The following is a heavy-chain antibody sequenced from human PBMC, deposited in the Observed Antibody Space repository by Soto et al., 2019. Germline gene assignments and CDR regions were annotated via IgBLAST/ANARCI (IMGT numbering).Heavy chain of an antibody. CDR1: GGSVSGGVYY. CDR2: SYYSGST. Sequence: QVQLQESGPGLVKPSQTLSLTCTVSGGSVSGGVYYWNWIRQHQEKGLEWIGYSYYSGSTYYNPSLMSRVTISADTSKNQFSLKLSSVTVADTAVYYCARSSVAGAGYFQHWGQGTQVIVSS. CDR3: ARSSVAGAGYFQH. J-gene: IGHJ1*01. D-gene: IGHD6-19*01. V-gene: IGHV4-31*03.